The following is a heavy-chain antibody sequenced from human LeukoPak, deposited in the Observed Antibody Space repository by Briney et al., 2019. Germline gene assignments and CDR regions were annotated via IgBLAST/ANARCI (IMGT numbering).Heavy chain of an antibody. CDR2: ITGNSGYT. J-gene: IGHJ4*02. V-gene: IGHV3-23*01. Sequence: GRSLRLSCAASGFTFSNYAMNWVRQAPGKGLEWVSGITGNSGYTYYADSVKGRFTISRDNSRSTLYLQINSPRAEDTAIYYCAKGTLQQFDYWGQGTLVTVSS. D-gene: IGHD1-1*01. CDR3: AKGTLQQFDY. CDR1: GFTFSNYA.